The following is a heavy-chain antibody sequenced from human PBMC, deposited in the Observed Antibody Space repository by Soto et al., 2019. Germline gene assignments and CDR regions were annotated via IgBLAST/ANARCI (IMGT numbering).Heavy chain of an antibody. CDR1: RYSISSNIYY. D-gene: IGHD3-22*01. J-gene: IGHJ4*02. CDR3: ASQHYYDSSGYYVVY. V-gene: IGHV4-39*01. Sequence: SETLSLTCTFYRYSISSNIYYCGWIRQPPGKGLEWIGNIHYSGSTYYDSSLQSRVTISIDTSKNQFSLKLSSVTATDTAVYYCASQHYYDSSGYYVVYWGQGTLVTVS. CDR2: IHYSGST.